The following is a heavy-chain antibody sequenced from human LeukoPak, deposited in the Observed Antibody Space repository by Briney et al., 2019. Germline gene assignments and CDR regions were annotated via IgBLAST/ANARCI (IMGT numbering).Heavy chain of an antibody. CDR1: GFTFSSYW. Sequence: GGSLRLSCAASGFTFSSYWMHWVRHAPGKGLVWVSRINSDGSSTYADSVKGRFTISRDNARNTLYVQMNSLRAEDTAVYYCVTGSGFAYWGQGTLVAVSS. CDR3: VTGSGFAY. CDR2: INSDGSST. V-gene: IGHV3-74*01. D-gene: IGHD6-19*01. J-gene: IGHJ4*02.